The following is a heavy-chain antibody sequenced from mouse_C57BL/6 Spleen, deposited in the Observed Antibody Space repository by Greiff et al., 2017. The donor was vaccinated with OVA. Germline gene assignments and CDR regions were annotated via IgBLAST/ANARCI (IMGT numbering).Heavy chain of an antibody. Sequence: EVKLMESGGGLVKPGGSLKLSCAASGFTFSDYGMHWVRQAPEKGLEWVAYISSGSSTIYYADTVKGRFTISRDNAKHTLFLQMTSLRSEDTAMYYCARNLVTEAYWGQGTLVTVSA. V-gene: IGHV5-17*01. J-gene: IGHJ3*01. CDR1: GFTFSDYG. CDR3: ARNLVTEAY. D-gene: IGHD2-12*01. CDR2: ISSGSSTI.